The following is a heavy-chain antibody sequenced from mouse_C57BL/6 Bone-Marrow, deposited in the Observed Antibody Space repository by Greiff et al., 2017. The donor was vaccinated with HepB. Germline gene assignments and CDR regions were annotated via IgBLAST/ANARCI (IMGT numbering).Heavy chain of an antibody. J-gene: IGHJ3*01. V-gene: IGHV1-55*01. CDR2: IYPGSGST. CDR1: GYTFTSYW. Sequence: QVQLQQPGAELVKPGASVKMSCKASGYTFTSYWITWVKQRPGQGLEWIGDIYPGSGSTNYNEKFKSKATLTVDTSSSTAYMQLSSLTSEDSAVYYCARWGYDYDEGFAYWGQGTLVTVSA. CDR3: ARWGYDYDEGFAY. D-gene: IGHD2-4*01.